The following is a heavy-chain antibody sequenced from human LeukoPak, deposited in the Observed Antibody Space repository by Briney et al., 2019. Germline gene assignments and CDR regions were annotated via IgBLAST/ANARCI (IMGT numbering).Heavy chain of an antibody. CDR2: IYPGDSEI. D-gene: IGHD3-16*01. V-gene: IGHV5-51*01. CDR1: GYSFSNYY. CDR3: ARLHDYLDY. Sequence: GESLKISCKVSGYSFSNYYIAWVRQMPGKGLEWMGIIYPGDSEITYNPSFEGQVTISADKSVTTAYLQWSSLKASDAAIYYCARLHDYLDYWGQGTLVTVSS. J-gene: IGHJ4*02.